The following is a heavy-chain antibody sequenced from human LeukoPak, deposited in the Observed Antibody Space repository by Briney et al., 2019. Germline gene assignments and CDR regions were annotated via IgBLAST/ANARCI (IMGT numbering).Heavy chain of an antibody. V-gene: IGHV1-69*04. D-gene: IGHD3-10*01. CDR2: IIPILGIA. CDR1: GGTFSSYA. CDR3: ARDRSEGYYGSGSYFNWFDP. Sequence: SVKVSCKASGGTFSSYAIGWVRQAPGQGLEWMGRIIPILGIANYAQKFQGRVTITADKSTSTAYMELSSLRSEDTAVYYCARDRSEGYYGSGSYFNWFDPWGQGILVTVSS. J-gene: IGHJ5*02.